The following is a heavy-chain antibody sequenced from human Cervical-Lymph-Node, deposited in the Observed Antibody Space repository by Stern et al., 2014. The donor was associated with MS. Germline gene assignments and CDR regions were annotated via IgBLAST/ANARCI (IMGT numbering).Heavy chain of an antibody. V-gene: IGHV3-48*02. CDR3: ARVYTSGNS. CDR2: ISSRSSIR. CDR1: GFTLSTYS. J-gene: IGHJ4*02. Sequence: EVQLVESGGGLVQPGGSLRLSCIVSGFTLSTYSMNWVRQAPGKGLEWVSYISSRSSIRKYADSVKGRFTISRDNGKNSLYLQMNSLRDEDTAIYYCARVYTSGNSWGQGTLVTVSS. D-gene: IGHD6-25*01.